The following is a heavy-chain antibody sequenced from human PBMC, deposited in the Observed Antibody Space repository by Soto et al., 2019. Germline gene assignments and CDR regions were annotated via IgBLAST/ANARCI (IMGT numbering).Heavy chain of an antibody. Sequence: EVQLVESGGGLVQPGGSLRLSCAASGFTFSSYWMHWVRQAPGKGLVWVSRINSDGSSTSYADSVKGRFTISRDNAKNTLYLQMNSLRAEDTAVYYCAKALERVVVTAILLYWGQGTLVTVSS. CDR3: AKALERVVVTAILLY. J-gene: IGHJ4*02. CDR1: GFTFSSYW. V-gene: IGHV3-74*01. CDR2: INSDGSST. D-gene: IGHD2-21*02.